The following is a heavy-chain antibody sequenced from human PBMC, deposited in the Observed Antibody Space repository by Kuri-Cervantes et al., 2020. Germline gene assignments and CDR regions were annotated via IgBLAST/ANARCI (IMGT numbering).Heavy chain of an antibody. CDR1: GGSISRYY. CDR3: ARGFSRGWYYFDY. CDR2: IYYSGST. D-gene: IGHD6-19*01. Sequence: SETLSLTRKLSGGSISRYYWSWIRQPPGKGLEYIGYIYYSGSTNYNPSLKSRVTISVDTSKNQFSLKLSSVTAADTAVYYCARGFSRGWYYFDYWGQGTLVTVSS. J-gene: IGHJ4*02. V-gene: IGHV4-59*01.